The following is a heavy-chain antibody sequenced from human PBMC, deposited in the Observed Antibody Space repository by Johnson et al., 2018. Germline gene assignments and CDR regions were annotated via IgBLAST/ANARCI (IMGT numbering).Heavy chain of an antibody. CDR3: ARDVSGTTLGWFDS. D-gene: IGHD1-20*01. J-gene: IGHJ5*01. V-gene: IGHV5-51*01. CDR1: GYSFTSYW. CDR2: IYPGDSDT. Sequence: EVQLLETGAEVKKPGESLKISCKGSGYSFTSYWIGWVRQTPGKCLEWMGIIYPGDSDTRYSPSLQGQVTISADKSISTAYLQGSSLKASDTAMYYLARDVSGTTLGWFDSWGQGTLVTVSS.